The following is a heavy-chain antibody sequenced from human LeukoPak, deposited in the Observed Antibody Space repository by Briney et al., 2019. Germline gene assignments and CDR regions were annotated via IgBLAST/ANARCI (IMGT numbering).Heavy chain of an antibody. CDR3: AKDRGSVAVAGLYYFDF. V-gene: IGHV3-30*18. CDR2: ISYDGSNK. CDR1: GFTFSNYG. J-gene: IGHJ4*02. Sequence: GGSLRLSCAASGFTFSNYGMHWVRKGPGKWLEWVAVISYDGSNKYYADSVKGRFTISRDNSKNTLYVQMNSLRAEDTAVYYCAKDRGSVAVAGLYYFDFWGQGTLVTVSS. D-gene: IGHD6-19*01.